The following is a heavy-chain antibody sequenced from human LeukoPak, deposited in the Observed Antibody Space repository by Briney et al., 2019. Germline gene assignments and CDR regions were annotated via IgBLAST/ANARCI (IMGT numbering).Heavy chain of an antibody. D-gene: IGHD3-22*01. CDR3: AISAGPGEVKWLLHPYYFDY. CDR1: GFTVSSNY. V-gene: IGHV3-66*01. J-gene: IGHJ4*02. CDR2: IYSGGST. Sequence: GGSLRLSCAASGFTVSSNYMSWVRQAPGKGLEWVSVIYSGGSTYYADSVKGRFTISRDNSKNTLYLQMNSLRAEDTAVYYCAISAGPGEVKWLLHPYYFDYWGQGTLVTVSS.